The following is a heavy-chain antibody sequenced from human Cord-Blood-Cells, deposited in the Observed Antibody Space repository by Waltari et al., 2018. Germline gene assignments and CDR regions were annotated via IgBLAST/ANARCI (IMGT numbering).Heavy chain of an antibody. D-gene: IGHD2-15*01. CDR2: ISWNSGSI. Sequence: GGGLVQPGRSLRLSCAASGFTFDDYAMHWVRQAPGKGLEWVSGISWNSGSIGYADSVKGRFTISRDNAKNSLYLQMNSLRAEDTALYYCAKAGGGYCSGGSCYEAYYYYYYGMD. CDR1: GFTFDDYA. V-gene: IGHV3-9*01. J-gene: IGHJ6*01. CDR3: AKAGGGYCSGGSCYEAYYYYYYGMD.